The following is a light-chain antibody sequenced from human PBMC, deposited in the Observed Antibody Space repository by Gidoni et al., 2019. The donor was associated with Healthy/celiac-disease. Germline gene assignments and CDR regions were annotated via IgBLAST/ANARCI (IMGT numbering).Light chain of an antibody. V-gene: IGLV2-14*01. Sequence: QSALTQPASVSGPPGQSITISCTGTSSDVGGYNYVSWYQQHPGKAPKLMIYEVSNRPSGVSNRFSGSKSGNTASLTTSGLQAEDEADYYCSSYTSSSTLVFGGGTKLTVL. CDR2: EVS. CDR1: SSDVGGYNY. CDR3: SSYTSSSTLV. J-gene: IGLJ2*01.